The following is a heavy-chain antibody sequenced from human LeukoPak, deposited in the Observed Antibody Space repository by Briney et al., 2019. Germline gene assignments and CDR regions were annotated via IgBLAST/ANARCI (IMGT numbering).Heavy chain of an antibody. V-gene: IGHV3-21*01. CDR3: ARDRSSGWYQYFDY. CDR1: GFTFSSYS. Sequence: GGSLRLSCAASGFTFSSYSMNWVRQAPGKGLEWVSSISSSSNYVYYTDSMKGRFTISRDNAKNSLYLQMNSLRAEDTAVYYCARDRSSGWYQYFDYWGQGTLVTVSS. D-gene: IGHD6-19*01. CDR2: ISSSSNYV. J-gene: IGHJ4*02.